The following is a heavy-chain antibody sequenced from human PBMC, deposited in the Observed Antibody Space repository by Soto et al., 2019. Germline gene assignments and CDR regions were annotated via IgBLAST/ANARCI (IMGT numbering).Heavy chain of an antibody. D-gene: IGHD3-22*01. CDR2: INPNSGGT. V-gene: IGHV1-2*04. Sequence: ASVKVSCKASGYTFTGYYMHWVRQAPGQGLEWMGWINPNSGGTNYAQKFQGWVTMTRDTSISTAYMELSRLRSDDTAVYYCARAPPFDYDSSGYYYDYWGQGTLVTVSS. CDR1: GYTFTGYY. CDR3: ARAPPFDYDSSGYYYDY. J-gene: IGHJ4*02.